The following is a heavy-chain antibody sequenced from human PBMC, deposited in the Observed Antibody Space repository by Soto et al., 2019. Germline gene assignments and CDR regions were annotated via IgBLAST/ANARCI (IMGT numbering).Heavy chain of an antibody. D-gene: IGHD2-2*01. CDR1: GGSISSGGYY. CDR3: ARGRTSSPTPGDY. V-gene: IGHV4-31*03. CDR2: IYYSGST. J-gene: IGHJ4*02. Sequence: QVQLQESGPGLVKPSQTLSLTCTVSGGSISSGGYYWSWIRQHPGKGLEWIGYIYYSGSTYYNPSHKSRVTISVDTSKNQFALKLSSVTAADTAMYYCARGRTSSPTPGDYWGQGTLVTVSS.